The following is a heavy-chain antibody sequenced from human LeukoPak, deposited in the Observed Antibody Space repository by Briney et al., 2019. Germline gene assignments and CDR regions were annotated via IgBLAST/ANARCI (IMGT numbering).Heavy chain of an antibody. CDR3: TSVRDRSGYYYRGAFDI. V-gene: IGHV4-39*01. D-gene: IGHD3-22*01. CDR2: VFYSGST. Sequence: SETLSLTCTVSGGSISSTSYYWGWIRQPPGKGLEWIGSVFYSGSTYYNPSLKSRLTISVDTSKNQFSLKLSSVTAANTALYYCTSVRDRSGYYYRGAFDIWGQGTTVIVSS. J-gene: IGHJ3*02. CDR1: GGSISSTSYY.